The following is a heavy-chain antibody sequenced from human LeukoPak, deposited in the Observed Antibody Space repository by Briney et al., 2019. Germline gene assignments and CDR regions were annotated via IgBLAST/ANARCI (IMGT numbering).Heavy chain of an antibody. V-gene: IGHV3-30*03. D-gene: IGHD3-10*01. Sequence: GGSLRLSCAASGFTFSSYGMHWVRQAPGKGLEWVAVISYDGSNKYYADSVKGRFTISRDNSKNTLYLQMNSLRAEDTAVYYCALLEVVRGVISGFVSDDWFDPWGQGTLVTVSS. CDR2: ISYDGSNK. J-gene: IGHJ5*02. CDR3: ALLEVVRGVISGFVSDDWFDP. CDR1: GFTFSSYG.